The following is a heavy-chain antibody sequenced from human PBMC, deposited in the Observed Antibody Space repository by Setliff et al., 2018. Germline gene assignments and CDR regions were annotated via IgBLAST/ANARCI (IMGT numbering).Heavy chain of an antibody. CDR3: ERERGDIVTTTSYYYYLDV. J-gene: IGHJ6*03. Sequence: SVKVSCKASGGTFSNYDISWVRQAPGQGLEWMGGIIPIFGTTNYAQRFQGRVTITTDESTSTAYMELSSLRSEDTAVYYCERERGDIVTTTSYYYYLDVWGKGTTVTVSS. CDR2: IIPIFGTT. D-gene: IGHD5-12*01. V-gene: IGHV1-69*05. CDR1: GGTFSNYD.